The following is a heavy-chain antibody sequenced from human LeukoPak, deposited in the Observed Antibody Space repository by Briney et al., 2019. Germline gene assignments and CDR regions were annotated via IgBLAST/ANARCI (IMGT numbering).Heavy chain of an antibody. J-gene: IGHJ4*02. V-gene: IGHV1-18*01. D-gene: IGHD6-19*01. Sequence: ASVKVSCKASGYTFTSYGTSWVRQAPGQGLEWMGWISAYNGNTNYAQKLQGRVTMTTDTSTSTAYMELRSLRSDDTAVYYCARDPSIAVAGIGEFDYWGQGTLVTVSS. CDR1: GYTFTSYG. CDR3: ARDPSIAVAGIGEFDY. CDR2: ISAYNGNT.